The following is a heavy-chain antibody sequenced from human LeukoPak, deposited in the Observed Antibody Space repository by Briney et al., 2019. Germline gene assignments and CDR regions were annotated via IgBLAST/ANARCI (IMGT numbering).Heavy chain of an antibody. CDR3: ARGRYCSGGSCYWTAGFDP. D-gene: IGHD2-15*01. J-gene: IGHJ5*02. V-gene: IGHV1-18*01. CDR2: ISAYNGNT. Sequence: ASVKVSCKASGYTFTSYGISWVRQAPGQGLEWMGWISAYNGNTNYAQKLQGRVTMTTDTSTSTAYMELRSLGSDDTAVYYCARGRYCSGGSCYWTAGFDPWGRGTLVTVSS. CDR1: GYTFTSYG.